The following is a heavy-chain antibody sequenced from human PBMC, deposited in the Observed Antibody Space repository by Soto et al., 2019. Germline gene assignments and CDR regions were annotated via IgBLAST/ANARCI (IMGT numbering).Heavy chain of an antibody. V-gene: IGHV3-23*01. CDR1: GFTFSSYA. CDR3: AKLPGPAKELPSRYFDY. Sequence: EVQLLESGGGLVQPGGSLRLSCAASGFTFSSYAMSWVRQAPGKGLEWVSAISGSGGSTYYADSVKGRFTISRDNSKNTLYLQMNSLRAEDTAVYYCAKLPGPAKELPSRYFDYWGQGTLVTVSS. CDR2: ISGSGGST. J-gene: IGHJ4*02. D-gene: IGHD2-15*01.